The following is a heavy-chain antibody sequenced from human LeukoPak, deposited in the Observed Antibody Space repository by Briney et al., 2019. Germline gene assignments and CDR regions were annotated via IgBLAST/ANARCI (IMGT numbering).Heavy chain of an antibody. CDR3: ARGPVGYYYGMDV. J-gene: IGHJ6*02. Sequence: SETLSLTCAVYGGSFSGYYWSWIRQPPGKGLEWIGEINHSGSTNYNPSLKSRVTISVDTSKNQLSLKLSSVTAADTAVYYCARGPVGYYYGMDVWGQGTTVTVSS. CDR2: INHSGST. CDR1: GGSFSGYY. V-gene: IGHV4-34*01. D-gene: IGHD1-26*01.